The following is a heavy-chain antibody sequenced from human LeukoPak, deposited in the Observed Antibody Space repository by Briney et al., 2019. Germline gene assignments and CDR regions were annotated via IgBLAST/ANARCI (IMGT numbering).Heavy chain of an antibody. D-gene: IGHD1-1*01. CDR3: AKGTAVDRQYFEN. CDR1: RFTFSACG. J-gene: IGHJ4*02. V-gene: IGHV3-30*18. CDR2: ISFDGSHK. Sequence: GESLKISCAASRFTFSACGMHWVRQAPGKGLEWVAAISFDGSHKYYADSVKGRFTISRDNSMNTLYLQMNSLRAEDTAVYYCAKGTAVDRQYFENWGQGTLVTVSS.